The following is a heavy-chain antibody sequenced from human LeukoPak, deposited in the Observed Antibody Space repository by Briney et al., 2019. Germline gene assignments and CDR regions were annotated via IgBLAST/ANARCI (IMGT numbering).Heavy chain of an antibody. CDR2: ISYDGSNK. Sequence: GGSLRLSCAASGFTFSSYGMHWVRQAPGKGLEWVAVISYDGSNKYYADSVKGRFTISRDNSRNTLYLQMNSLRAEDTAVYYCAKSDYYDSSGYYYDPNDAFDIWGQGTMVTVSS. CDR3: AKSDYYDSSGYYYDPNDAFDI. D-gene: IGHD3-22*01. CDR1: GFTFSSYG. V-gene: IGHV3-30*18. J-gene: IGHJ3*02.